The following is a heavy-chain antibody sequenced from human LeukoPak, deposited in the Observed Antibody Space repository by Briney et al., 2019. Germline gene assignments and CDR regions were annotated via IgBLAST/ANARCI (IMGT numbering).Heavy chain of an antibody. Sequence: GSSVKVSCKASGGTFSSYAISWVRQAPGQGLEWMGGIIPIFGTANYAQKFQGRVTITADESTSTAYMELSSLRSEDTAVYYCARAYSTTDAPYYFDYWGQGTLGTVSS. J-gene: IGHJ4*02. D-gene: IGHD6-13*01. CDR3: ARAYSTTDAPYYFDY. CDR2: IIPIFGTA. CDR1: GGTFSSYA. V-gene: IGHV1-69*01.